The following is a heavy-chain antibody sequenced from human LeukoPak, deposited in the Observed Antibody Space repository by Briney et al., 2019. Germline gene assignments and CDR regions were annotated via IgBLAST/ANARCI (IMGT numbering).Heavy chain of an antibody. J-gene: IGHJ4*02. CDR1: GFTVSSKY. D-gene: IGHD4-17*01. CDR3: ASTTVTHSFDK. Sequence: PGGSLRLSCAAAGFTVSSKYRSWARQAPGKGLEWVSIIFSGGSTYYVDSVKGRFSISRDNSKNTLYLQMNSLRAEDTAVYYCASTTVTHSFDKWGQRTLVTVSS. CDR2: IFSGGST. V-gene: IGHV3-66*01.